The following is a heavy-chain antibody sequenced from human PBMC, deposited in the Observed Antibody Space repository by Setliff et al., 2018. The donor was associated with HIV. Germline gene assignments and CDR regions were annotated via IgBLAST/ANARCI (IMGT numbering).Heavy chain of an antibody. CDR1: GVSISRYY. CDR2: IYYSGST. V-gene: IGHV4-59*08. D-gene: IGHD6-13*01. Sequence: KASETLSLTCTVSGVSISRYYWTWIRQSPGKGLEWIGYIYYSGSTNYNPSLKSRVTISVDTSKNQFSLKLSSVTAADTAVYYCARGAAAGQLDYWGQGTLVTVSS. J-gene: IGHJ4*02. CDR3: ARGAAAGQLDY.